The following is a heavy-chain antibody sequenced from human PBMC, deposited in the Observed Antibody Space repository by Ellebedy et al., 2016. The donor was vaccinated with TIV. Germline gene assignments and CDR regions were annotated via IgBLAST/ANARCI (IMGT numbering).Heavy chain of an antibody. D-gene: IGHD3-10*01. CDR3: ARVASGYNWFDP. J-gene: IGHJ5*02. CDR1: GYTFTSYG. CDR2: ISAYNGNT. Sequence: AASVKVSCKTSGYTFTSYGISWVRQAPGQGLEWMGWISAYNGNTNYAQMLQGRVTMTTDTSTSTAYMELRSLRSDDTAVYYCARVASGYNWFDPWGQGTLVTVSS. V-gene: IGHV1-18*04.